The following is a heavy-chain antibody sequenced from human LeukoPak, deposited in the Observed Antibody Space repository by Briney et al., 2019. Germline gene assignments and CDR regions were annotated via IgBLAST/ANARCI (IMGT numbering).Heavy chain of an antibody. CDR3: VKAVYYGSGSYPLFDP. CDR1: GFTFSSYG. J-gene: IGHJ5*02. CDR2: ISYDGSNK. V-gene: IGHV3-30*18. D-gene: IGHD3-10*01. Sequence: GRSLRLSCAASGFTFSSYGMHWVRQAPGKGLEWVAVISYDGSNKYYADSVKGRFTISRDNSKNTLYLQMSSLRAEDTAVYYCVKAVYYGSGSYPLFDPWGQGTLVTVSS.